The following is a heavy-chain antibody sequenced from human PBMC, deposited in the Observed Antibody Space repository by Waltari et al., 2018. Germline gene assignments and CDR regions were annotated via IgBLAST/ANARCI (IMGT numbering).Heavy chain of an antibody. CDR3: ARLDPNGFDDS. CDR2: MYITGLS. J-gene: IGHJ4*02. Sequence: QLQLQESGPGLVKPSETLSLTCFVSGDSMNSRSYSWGWIRQSPGRGLEWVGQMYITGLSEYNPALSSRVSISIDSSKSQFSLTLTSLTAADTAVYHCARLDPNGFDDSWGQGTLVTVST. CDR1: GDSMNSRSYS. D-gene: IGHD2-8*01. V-gene: IGHV4-39*01.